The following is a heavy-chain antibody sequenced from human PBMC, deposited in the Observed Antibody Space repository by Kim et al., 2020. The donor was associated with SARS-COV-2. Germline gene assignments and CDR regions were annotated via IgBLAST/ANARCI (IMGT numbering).Heavy chain of an antibody. CDR2: IYYSGST. Sequence: SETLSLTCTVSGGSISSGGYYWSWIRQHPGKGLEWIGYIYYSGSTYYNPSLKSRVTISVDTSKNQFSLKLSSVTAADTAVYYCATQIATEEGIDYWGQGTLVTVSS. J-gene: IGHJ4*02. D-gene: IGHD2-21*01. CDR3: ATQIATEEGIDY. CDR1: GGSISSGGYY. V-gene: IGHV4-31*03.